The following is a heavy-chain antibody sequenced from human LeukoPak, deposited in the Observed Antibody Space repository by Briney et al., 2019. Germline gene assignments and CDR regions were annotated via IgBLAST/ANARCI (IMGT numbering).Heavy chain of an antibody. CDR3: ARDFKEVRGVTDY. Sequence: ASVKVSCKASGYTFTGYYMHWVRQAPGQGLEWMGWINPNSGGTNYAQKFQGRVTMTRDTSISTAYMELSRLRSDDTAVYYCARDFKEVRGVTDYWGQGTLVTVSS. J-gene: IGHJ4*02. CDR1: GYTFTGYY. D-gene: IGHD3-10*01. V-gene: IGHV1-2*02. CDR2: INPNSGGT.